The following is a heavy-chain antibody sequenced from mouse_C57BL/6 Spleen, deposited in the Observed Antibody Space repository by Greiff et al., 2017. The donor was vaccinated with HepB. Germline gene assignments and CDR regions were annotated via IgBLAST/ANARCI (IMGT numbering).Heavy chain of an antibody. CDR3: TRPPYGSSYWYFDV. D-gene: IGHD1-1*01. CDR2: IDPETGGT. V-gene: IGHV1-15*01. J-gene: IGHJ1*03. CDR1: GYTFTDYE. Sequence: LVESGAELVRPGASVTLSCKASGYTFTDYEMHWVKQTPVHGLEWIGAIDPETGGTAYNQKFKGKAILTADKSSSTAYMELRSLTSEDSAVYYCTRPPYGSSYWYFDVWGTGTTVTVSS.